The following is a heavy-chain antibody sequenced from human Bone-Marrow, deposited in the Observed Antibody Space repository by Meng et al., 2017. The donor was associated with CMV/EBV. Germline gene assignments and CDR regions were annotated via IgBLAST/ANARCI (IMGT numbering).Heavy chain of an antibody. CDR2: ISSSGSTI. CDR1: GFTFSSYE. V-gene: IGHV3-48*03. D-gene: IGHD5-12*01. CDR3: ARSSGFN. Sequence: GEALKISCAASGFTFSSYEMNWVRQAPGKGLEWVSYISSSGSTIYYADSVKGRFTILRDNAKNSLYLQMNRLRAEDTAVYYWARSSGFNWGQGTLVTVSS. J-gene: IGHJ4*02.